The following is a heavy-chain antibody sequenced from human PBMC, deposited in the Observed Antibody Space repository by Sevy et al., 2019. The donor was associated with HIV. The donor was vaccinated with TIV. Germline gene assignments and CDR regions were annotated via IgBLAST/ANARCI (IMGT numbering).Heavy chain of an antibody. J-gene: IGHJ4*02. V-gene: IGHV1-2*06. CDR1: GYSFITYY. Sequence: ASVKVSCKASGYSFITYYIHWVRQAPGRGLEWMGRIDPKSGGTNYAQKFRGRVTMTTDKSINTAYMELNNLKSDDTAVYYCAREGAFYGDYLLDYWGQGTLVTVSS. D-gene: IGHD4-17*01. CDR2: IDPKSGGT. CDR3: AREGAFYGDYLLDY.